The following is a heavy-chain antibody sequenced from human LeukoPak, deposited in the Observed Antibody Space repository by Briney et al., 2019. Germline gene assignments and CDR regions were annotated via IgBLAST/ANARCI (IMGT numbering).Heavy chain of an antibody. J-gene: IGHJ6*02. CDR1: GYTFTISD. Sequence: ASVNVSFTSSGYTFTISDNSWSRLPPAQGLELVWGISIYNSNTTNSQKLQGRVTMTTDTSTSTAYVELRSLRSDDTDVYYCARGYGGRDIVVVPAAADYYYYYGMDVWGQGTTVTVSS. CDR2: ISIYNSNT. D-gene: IGHD2-2*01. CDR3: ARGYGGRDIVVVPAAADYYYYYGMDV. V-gene: IGHV1-18*01.